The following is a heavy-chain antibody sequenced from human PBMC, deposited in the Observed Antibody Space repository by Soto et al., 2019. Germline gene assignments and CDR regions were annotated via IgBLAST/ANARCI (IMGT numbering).Heavy chain of an antibody. CDR1: GFSLSNARMG. D-gene: IGHD1-7*01. CDR3: ARILGRTTGNWFDP. V-gene: IGHV2-26*01. J-gene: IGHJ5*02. CDR2: IFSNDEK. Sequence: SGPTLVNPTETLTLTCTVSGFSLSNARMGVSWIRQPPGKALEWLAHIFSNDEKSYSTSLKSRLTISKDTSKSQVVLTMTNMDPVDTATYYCARILGRTTGNWFDPWGQGTLVTVSS.